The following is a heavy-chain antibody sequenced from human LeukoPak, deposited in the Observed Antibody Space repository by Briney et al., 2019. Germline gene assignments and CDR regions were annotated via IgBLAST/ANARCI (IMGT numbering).Heavy chain of an antibody. J-gene: IGHJ4*02. CDR2: INYSRST. V-gene: IGHV4-38-2*02. CDR1: GYSISSGYY. Sequence: SETLSLTCTVSGYSISSGYYWGWIRQPPGKGLEWIGNINYSRSTYYNPSLKSRVTISVDPSKNQFSLKLSSVTAAETAVYSCARLNYVSGSIFFDYWGQGTLVTVSS. D-gene: IGHD3-10*01. CDR3: ARLNYVSGSIFFDY.